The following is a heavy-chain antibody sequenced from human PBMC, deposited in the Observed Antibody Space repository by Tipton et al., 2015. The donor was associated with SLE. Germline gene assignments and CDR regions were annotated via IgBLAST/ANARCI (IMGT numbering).Heavy chain of an antibody. J-gene: IGHJ4*02. CDR3: VKGGSWWDY. V-gene: IGHV3-74*01. D-gene: IGHD1-26*01. Sequence: SLRLSCAASGFTFSNYWMHWVRQAPGKGLVWVSRINTDGSSTSYADSVKGRFTISRDNSKNTLFLQMDALRAEDTALYYCVKGGSWWDYWGQGTLVTVSS. CDR2: INTDGSST. CDR1: GFTFSNYW.